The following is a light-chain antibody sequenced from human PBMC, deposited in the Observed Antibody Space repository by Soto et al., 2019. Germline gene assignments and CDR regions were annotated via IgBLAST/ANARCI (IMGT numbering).Light chain of an antibody. CDR3: QSWDGSSGHPV. J-gene: IGLJ2*01. CDR1: NIGGEA. V-gene: IGLV3-12*02. CDR2: SDS. Sequence: SYELTQPQSVSVATAQMARITCGGNNIGGEAVHWFQQKPGQDPVPVIYSDSNRPSGIPERFSGSNPGNTATLTISWIEAGDEADSYCQSWDGSSGHPVFGGGTKLTVL.